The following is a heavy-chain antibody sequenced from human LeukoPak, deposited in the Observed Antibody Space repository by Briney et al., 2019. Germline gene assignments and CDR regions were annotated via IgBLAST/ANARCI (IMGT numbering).Heavy chain of an antibody. Sequence: SETLSLTCTVSGGAISSYYWSWIRQPPGKGLEWIGYIYYSGSTNYNPSLKSRVTISVDTSKNQFSLKLSSVTAADTAVYYCARETSLAGFASGLGFNYWGQGIRVTVSS. D-gene: IGHD6-19*01. V-gene: IGHV4-59*12. J-gene: IGHJ4*02. CDR2: IYYSGST. CDR1: GGAISSYY. CDR3: ARETSLAGFASGLGFNY.